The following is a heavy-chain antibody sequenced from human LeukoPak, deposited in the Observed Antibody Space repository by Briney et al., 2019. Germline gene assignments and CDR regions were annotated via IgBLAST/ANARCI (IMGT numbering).Heavy chain of an antibody. J-gene: IGHJ6*03. CDR1: GGSISSYY. D-gene: IGHD2-2*01. V-gene: IGHV4-59*01. CDR3: ARVGRRIVVPAAHYYYYYMDV. CDR2: IYYSGST. Sequence: SETLSFTCTVSGGSISSYYWGWIRQPPGKGLEWIGYIYYSGSTNYNPALKSRVTISVDTSKNQFSLKLSSVTAADTAVYYCARVGRRIVVPAAHYYYYYMDVWGKGTTVTVSS.